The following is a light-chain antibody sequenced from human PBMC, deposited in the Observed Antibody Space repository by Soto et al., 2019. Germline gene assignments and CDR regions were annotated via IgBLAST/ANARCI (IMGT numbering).Light chain of an antibody. CDR3: SSYTSSSTLVV. Sequence: QSVLTQPASVSGSPGQSITISCTGTSSDVGAYNYVSWYQQRPGKAPKLMIYDVSNRPSGVSNRFSGSKSGNTASLTISGLQAEDEADYYCSSYTSSSTLVVFGGGTKLTVL. J-gene: IGLJ2*01. CDR1: SSDVGAYNY. CDR2: DVS. V-gene: IGLV2-14*01.